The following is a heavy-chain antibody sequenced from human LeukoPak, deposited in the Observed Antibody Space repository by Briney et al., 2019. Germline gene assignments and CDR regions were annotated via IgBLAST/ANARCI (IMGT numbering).Heavy chain of an antibody. D-gene: IGHD3-10*01. J-gene: IGHJ5*02. CDR1: GGSISSSSDY. Sequence: PSETLSLTCTVSGGSISSSSDYWGWIRQAPGKGLEWIGSIYYHENTYYNSSLKSRVTISVDTSKNQFSLKLSSVTAADTAAYYCARIESVRFGELSGTNWFDPWGQGTLVTVSS. CDR3: ARIESVRFGELSGTNWFDP. CDR2: IYYHENT. V-gene: IGHV4-39*01.